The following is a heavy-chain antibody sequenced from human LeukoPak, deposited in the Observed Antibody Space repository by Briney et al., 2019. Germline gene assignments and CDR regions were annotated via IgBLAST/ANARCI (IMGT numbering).Heavy chain of an antibody. J-gene: IGHJ5*02. CDR1: GGTFSSYA. Sequence: ASVKVSCKASGGTFSSYAISWVRQAPGQGLEWMGGIIPIFGTTNYAQKFQGRVTITADESTSTAYMELSSLRSEDTAVYYCARRGGLLAAKHIWCGPRGQGPLVTVSS. CDR2: IIPIFGTT. V-gene: IGHV1-69*01. CDR3: ARRGGLLAAKHIWCGP. D-gene: IGHD6-13*01.